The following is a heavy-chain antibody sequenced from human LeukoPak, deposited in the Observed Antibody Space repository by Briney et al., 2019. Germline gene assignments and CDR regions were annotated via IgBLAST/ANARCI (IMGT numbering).Heavy chain of an antibody. J-gene: IGHJ4*02. V-gene: IGHV4-34*01. Sequence: PSETLSLTCAVYGGSFSGYYWSWIRQPPGKGLEWIGEINHSGSTNYNPSLKSRVTISVDTSKNQFSLKLSSVTAADTAVYYCARDRDHSNDWYIFLDYWGQGTLVTVSS. D-gene: IGHD6-13*01. CDR2: INHSGST. CDR1: GGSFSGYY. CDR3: ARDRDHSNDWYIFLDY.